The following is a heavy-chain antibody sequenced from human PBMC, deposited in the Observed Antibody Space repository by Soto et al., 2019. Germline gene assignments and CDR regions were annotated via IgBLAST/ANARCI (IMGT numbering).Heavy chain of an antibody. CDR2: ISAYNGNT. CDR3: ARDPWEVGAIYEVGATGNDY. CDR1: GYTFTSYG. Sequence: ASVKVSCKASGYTFTSYGISWVRQAPGQGLEWMGWISAYNGNTNYAQKLQGRVTMTTDTSTSTAYMELRSLRSDDTAVYYCARDPWEVGAIYEVGATGNDYWGQGTLVTVSS. V-gene: IGHV1-18*01. J-gene: IGHJ4*02. D-gene: IGHD1-26*01.